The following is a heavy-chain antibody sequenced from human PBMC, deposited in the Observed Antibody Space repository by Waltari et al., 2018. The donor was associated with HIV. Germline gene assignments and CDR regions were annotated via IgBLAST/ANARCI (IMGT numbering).Heavy chain of an antibody. Sequence: EVQLVEFGGGLVQPGGSLKLSCAASGFTFSGSAMHWVRQASGKGLEWVARIRNKANSYATGYAASVKGRFTISRDDWKDTAYLQMNSLKSADTAVYYCVRRGRDGYIDYWGQGTLVTVSS. D-gene: IGHD3-22*01. J-gene: IGHJ4*02. CDR3: VRRGRDGYIDY. V-gene: IGHV3-73*01. CDR2: IRNKANSYAT. CDR1: GFTFSGSA.